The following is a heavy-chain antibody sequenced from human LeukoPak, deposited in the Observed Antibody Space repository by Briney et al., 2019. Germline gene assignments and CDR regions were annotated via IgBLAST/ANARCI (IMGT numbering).Heavy chain of an antibody. CDR2: IHYRGST. V-gene: IGHV4-31*03. J-gene: IGHJ5*02. CDR1: GGSITTGSPY. Sequence: SETLSLTCSVSGGSITTGSPYWIWIRQLPGQGLEFIGYIHYRGSTFYNPSLATRVTISLDASRDQFSLTLTSVTAADTAVYYCARGTTYYERNGVFDPWGQGTLVTVSS. CDR3: ARGTTYYERNGVFDP. D-gene: IGHD3-22*01.